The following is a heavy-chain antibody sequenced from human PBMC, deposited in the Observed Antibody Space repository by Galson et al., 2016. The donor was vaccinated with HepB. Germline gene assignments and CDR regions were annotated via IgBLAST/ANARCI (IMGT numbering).Heavy chain of an antibody. CDR2: IYSGGGT. CDR1: GYTFRNYW. D-gene: IGHD1-26*01. Sequence: SLRLSCATSGYTFRNYWISWVRQAPGKGLEWVSLIYSGGGTHYVDSVKGRFIISRDNSKNTLYLQMNSLRVGDTAVYYCARGGNYGYTWGLGTLVTVSS. CDR3: ARGGNYGYT. J-gene: IGHJ4*02. V-gene: IGHV3-53*01.